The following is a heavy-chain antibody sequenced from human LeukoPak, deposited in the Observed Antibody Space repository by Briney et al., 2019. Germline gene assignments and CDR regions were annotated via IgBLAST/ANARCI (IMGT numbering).Heavy chain of an antibody. CDR1: GFTFSSYS. CDR3: ARDRYSSSSGGYYYYYYYMDV. CDR2: IKQDESEK. J-gene: IGHJ6*03. V-gene: IGHV3-7*01. Sequence: SGGSLRLSCAASGFTFSSYSMNWVRQAPGKGLEWVANIKQDESEKYYVDSVKGRFTISRDNAKKSLYLQMNSLRAEDTAVYYCARDRYSSSSGGYYYYYYYMDVWGKGTTVTVSS. D-gene: IGHD6-6*01.